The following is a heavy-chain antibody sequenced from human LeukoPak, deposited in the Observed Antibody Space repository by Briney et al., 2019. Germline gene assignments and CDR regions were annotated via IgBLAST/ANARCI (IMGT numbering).Heavy chain of an antibody. CDR3: ARFETVAAKPIEH. J-gene: IGHJ1*01. Sequence: GGSLRLSCAASGFTFSDYSMNWVRQAPGKGLDWVSSISSTSTYILYADSVKDRFTISRDNARNSLYLQMNSLRAEDTAVYYCARFETVAAKPIEHWGPGTLVTVYS. V-gene: IGHV3-21*01. CDR1: GFTFSDYS. CDR2: ISSTSTYI. D-gene: IGHD6-19*01.